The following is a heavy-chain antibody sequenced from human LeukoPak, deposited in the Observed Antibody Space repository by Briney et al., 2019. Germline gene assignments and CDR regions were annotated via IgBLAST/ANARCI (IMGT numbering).Heavy chain of an antibody. V-gene: IGHV1-69*02. CDR2: IIPILGIA. CDR3: AIGMGATYY. J-gene: IGHJ4*02. CDR1: GYTFTGYY. Sequence: SVKVSCKGSGYTFTGYYMHWGRQAPGQGLEWMGRIIPILGIANYAQKFQGRVTITADKSTSTAYMELSSLRSEDTAVYYCAIGMGATYYWGQGTLVTVSS. D-gene: IGHD1-26*01.